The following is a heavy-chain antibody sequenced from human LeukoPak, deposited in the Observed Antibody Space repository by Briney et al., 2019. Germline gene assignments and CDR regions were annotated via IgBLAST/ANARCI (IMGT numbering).Heavy chain of an antibody. J-gene: IGHJ4*02. D-gene: IGHD3-22*01. CDR1: GGSISSYY. CDR2: IYSSGST. V-gene: IGHV4-59*08. CDR3: ARRHDNSGYYYFDY. Sequence: KASETLSLTCTVSGGSISSYYWSWIRQPPGKGLEWIGYIYSSGSTNYNPSLKSRVTISVDMSKNQFSLKLSSVTAADTAVYYCARRHDNSGYYYFDYWGQGTLVTVSS.